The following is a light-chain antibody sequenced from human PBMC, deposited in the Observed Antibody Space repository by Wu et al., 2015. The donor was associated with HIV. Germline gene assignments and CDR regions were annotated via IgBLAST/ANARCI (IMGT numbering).Light chain of an antibody. CDR1: QDIGNY. Sequence: DIQMTHSPPSLSASVGDRVTITCRASQDIGNYLNWYQQKPGKAPKLLIYAASTSHSGAPSRFSGSGSGADFTLTISSLQLEDFAAYYCQQSYYTPWTFGQGTKVEMK. V-gene: IGKV1-39*01. CDR2: AAS. J-gene: IGKJ1*01. CDR3: QQSYYTPWT.